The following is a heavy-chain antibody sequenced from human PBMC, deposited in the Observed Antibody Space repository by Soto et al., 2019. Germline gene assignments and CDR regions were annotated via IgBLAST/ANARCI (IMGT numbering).Heavy chain of an antibody. CDR3: ARDSLGQWLVPYFDY. CDR2: ISSSSSYI. D-gene: IGHD6-19*01. Sequence: EVQLVESGGGLVKPGGSLRLCCAASGFTFSSYSMNWVRQAPGKGLEWVSSISSSSSYIYYADSVKGRFTISRDNAKNSLYLQMNSLRAEDTAVYYCARDSLGQWLVPYFDYWGQGTLVTVSS. V-gene: IGHV3-21*01. CDR1: GFTFSSYS. J-gene: IGHJ4*02.